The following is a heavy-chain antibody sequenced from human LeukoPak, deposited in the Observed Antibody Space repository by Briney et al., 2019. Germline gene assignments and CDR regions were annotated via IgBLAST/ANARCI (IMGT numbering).Heavy chain of an antibody. J-gene: IGHJ4*02. CDR1: GFTFNSYA. V-gene: IGHV3-23*01. D-gene: IGHD1-26*01. CDR3: AKGLLYSGSYYGDNFGF. CDR2: ISTGGGST. Sequence: GGSLRLSCAASGFTFNSYAVSWVRQAPGKGLECVSLISTGGGSTYYADSVKGRFTISRDNSKNILYLQMNTLRAEDTAVYYCAKGLLYSGSYYGDNFGFWGQGTLVTVSS.